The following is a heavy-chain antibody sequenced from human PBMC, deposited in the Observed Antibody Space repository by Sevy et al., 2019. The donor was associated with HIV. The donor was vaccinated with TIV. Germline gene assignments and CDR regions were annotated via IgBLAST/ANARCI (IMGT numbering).Heavy chain of an antibody. D-gene: IGHD3-3*01. Sequence: SETLSLTCAVYGGSFSGYYWSWIRQPPGKGLEWIGEINHSGSTNYNPSLKSRVTISVDTSKNQFSLKLSSVTAADTAVYYCARGGIHDFWSGYYTGDYYYGMDVWGQGTTVTVSS. CDR2: INHSGST. CDR1: GGSFSGYY. J-gene: IGHJ6*02. CDR3: ARGGIHDFWSGYYTGDYYYGMDV. V-gene: IGHV4-34*01.